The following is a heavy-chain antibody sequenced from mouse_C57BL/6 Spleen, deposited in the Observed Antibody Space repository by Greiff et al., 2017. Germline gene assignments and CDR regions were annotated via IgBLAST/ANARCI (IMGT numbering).Heavy chain of an antibody. Sequence: QVQLQQSGAELVRPGASVTLSCKASGYTFTDYEMHWVKQTPVHGLEWIGAIDPETGGTAYNQKFKGKAILTADKSSSTAYMELRSLTSEDSAVYYCARREGRGLDYWGQGTTLTVSS. CDR1: GYTFTDYE. D-gene: IGHD3-3*01. CDR2: IDPETGGT. CDR3: ARREGRGLDY. J-gene: IGHJ2*01. V-gene: IGHV1-15*01.